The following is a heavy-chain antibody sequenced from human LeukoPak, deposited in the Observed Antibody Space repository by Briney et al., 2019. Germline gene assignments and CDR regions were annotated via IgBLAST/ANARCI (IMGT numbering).Heavy chain of an antibody. CDR1: GYTFTNYD. V-gene: IGHV1-8*01. CDR3: ARATGIVGATGY. J-gene: IGHJ4*02. CDR2: MNPSTGNT. Sequence: ASVKVSCKASGYTFTNYDINWVRQATGQGLEWMGWMNPSTGNTGYAQKFQGRVTLTRNTSISTAYMELSSLRSEDTAVYYCARATGIVGATGYWGQGTLVTVSS. D-gene: IGHD1-26*01.